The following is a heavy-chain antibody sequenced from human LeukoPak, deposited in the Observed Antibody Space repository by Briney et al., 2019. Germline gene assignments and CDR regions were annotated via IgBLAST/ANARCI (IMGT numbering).Heavy chain of an antibody. Sequence: GGSLRLSCAASGFTFSSYGMHWVRQAPGKGLEWVAFIRYDGSNKYYADSVKGRFTISRDNSENTLYLQMNSLRAEDTAVYYCAKVSCSSTSCYNPLRYWGQGTLVTVSS. J-gene: IGHJ4*02. V-gene: IGHV3-30*02. D-gene: IGHD2-2*02. CDR3: AKVSCSSTSCYNPLRY. CDR2: IRYDGSNK. CDR1: GFTFSSYG.